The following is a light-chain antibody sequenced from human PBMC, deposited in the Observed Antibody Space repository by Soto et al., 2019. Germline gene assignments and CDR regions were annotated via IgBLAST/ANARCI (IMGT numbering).Light chain of an antibody. Sequence: EIVLTQSPATLSLSPGERATLSCRASQSVSSNYLAWYQQRPGQAPRLLIYGASSRATGIPDRFSGSGSGTDFTLTISRLEPEDSAVYFCQHYSSQTFGQGTKVEIK. V-gene: IGKV3-20*01. J-gene: IGKJ1*01. CDR1: QSVSSNY. CDR3: QHYSSQT. CDR2: GAS.